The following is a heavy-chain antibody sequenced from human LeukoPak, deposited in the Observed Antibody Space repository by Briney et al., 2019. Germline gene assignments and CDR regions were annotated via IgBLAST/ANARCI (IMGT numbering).Heavy chain of an antibody. D-gene: IGHD2-15*01. CDR1: GFTFSDYS. J-gene: IGHJ4*02. V-gene: IGHV3-48*02. Sequence: PGGSLRLSCAASGFTFSDYSMNWVRQAPGKGLEWVSYISSSSSNIYSADFVKGRFSISRDNAKNSVYLQMNSLRDEDTAVYYCVSQYCSGGNCFSHWGQGTLVTVSS. CDR2: ISSSSSNI. CDR3: VSQYCSGGNCFSH.